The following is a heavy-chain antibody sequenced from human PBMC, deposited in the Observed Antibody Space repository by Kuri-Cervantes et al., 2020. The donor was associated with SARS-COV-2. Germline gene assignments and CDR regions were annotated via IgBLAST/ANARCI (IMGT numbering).Heavy chain of an antibody. D-gene: IGHD2-2*01. Sequence: SETLSLTCTVSGGSISSYYWSWIRQPPGKGLEWIGSIYYSGSTYYNPSLKSRVTISVDTSKNQFSLKLSSVTAADTAVYYCARHVGCSSTSCDGYNWFDPWGQGTLVTVSS. CDR3: ARHVGCSSTSCDGYNWFDP. CDR2: IYYSGST. J-gene: IGHJ5*02. CDR1: GGSISSYY. V-gene: IGHV4-59*05.